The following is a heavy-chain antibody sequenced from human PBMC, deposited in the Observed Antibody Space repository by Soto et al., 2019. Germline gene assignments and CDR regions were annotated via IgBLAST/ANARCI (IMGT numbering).Heavy chain of an antibody. D-gene: IGHD3-3*01. CDR1: GYTFTSYA. CDR3: AREVTIFGVVIIRDAFDI. Sequence: ASVKVSCKASGYTFTSYAMHWVRQAPGQRLEWMGWINAGNGNTKYSQKFQGRVTITRDTSASTAYIELSSLRSEDTAVYYCAREVTIFGVVIIRDAFDIWGQGTMVTVSS. CDR2: INAGNGNT. V-gene: IGHV1-3*01. J-gene: IGHJ3*02.